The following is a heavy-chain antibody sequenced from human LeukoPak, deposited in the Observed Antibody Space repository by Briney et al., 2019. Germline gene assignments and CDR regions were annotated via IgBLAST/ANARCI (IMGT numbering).Heavy chain of an antibody. CDR2: IKQDGSEK. D-gene: IGHD3-16*01. V-gene: IGHV3-7*04. CDR3: ARDMIILQS. CDR1: GFTFRSYV. Sequence: GGSLRLSCAASGFTFRSYVMSWVRQAPGKGLGWVANIKQDGSEKYYVDSVKGRFTISRDNAKKSLYLQMNSLKAEDTAVYFCARDMIILQSWGQGTLVTVSS. J-gene: IGHJ5*02.